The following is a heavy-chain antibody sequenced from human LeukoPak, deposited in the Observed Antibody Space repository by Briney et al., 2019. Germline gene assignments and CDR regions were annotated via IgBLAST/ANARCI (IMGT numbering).Heavy chain of an antibody. J-gene: IGHJ4*02. V-gene: IGHV4-61*02. Sequence: SQTLSLTCTVSGASVNSGNYYWTWIRQPAGKRLEWIGRIYTSGNTNYNPSLKSRVTISIDASKNQFSLRLSSVTAADTAVYYCTRGGELMNFWGQGTLVTVSS. D-gene: IGHD1-26*01. CDR1: GASVNSGNYY. CDR2: IYTSGNT. CDR3: TRGGELMNF.